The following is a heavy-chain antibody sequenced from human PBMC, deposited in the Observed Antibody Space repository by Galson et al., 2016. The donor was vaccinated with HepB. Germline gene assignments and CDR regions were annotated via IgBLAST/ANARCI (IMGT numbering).Heavy chain of an antibody. V-gene: IGHV1-2*02. CDR2: INPNSGGT. Sequence: SVKVSCKASGYTLTDYYIHWVRQAPGQGLGWMGWINPNSGGTNYAQKFQGRVTMTRDTSISTAYMELSGLKSDDTAVYYCARVFTMVRGVTNTFYYYGMDVWGQGTTVTVS. J-gene: IGHJ6*02. CDR3: ARVFTMVRGVTNTFYYYGMDV. CDR1: GYTLTDYY. D-gene: IGHD3-10*01.